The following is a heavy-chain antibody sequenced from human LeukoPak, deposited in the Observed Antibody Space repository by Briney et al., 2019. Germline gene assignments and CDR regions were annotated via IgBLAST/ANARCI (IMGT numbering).Heavy chain of an antibody. D-gene: IGHD6-19*01. Sequence: SETLSLTCTVSGGSISSSSYYWGWIRQPPGKGLEWIGSIYYSGSTYYNPSLKSRVTISVDTSKNQFSLKLSSVTAADTAVYYCARALAVAGDFDYWGQGTLVTVSS. CDR1: GGSISSSSYY. CDR3: ARALAVAGDFDY. V-gene: IGHV4-39*07. CDR2: IYYSGST. J-gene: IGHJ4*02.